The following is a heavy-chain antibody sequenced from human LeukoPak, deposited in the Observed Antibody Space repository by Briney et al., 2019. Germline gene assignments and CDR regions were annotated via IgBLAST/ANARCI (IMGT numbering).Heavy chain of an antibody. V-gene: IGHV1-18*01. CDR2: ISAYNGNT. CDR3: ARDGAAGSYYGSGGADY. J-gene: IGHJ4*02. Sequence: ASVKVSCKASGYTFTSYGISWVRQAPGQGLEWMGWISAYNGNTNYAQTLQGRVTMTTDTSTSTAYMELRSLRSDDTAVYYCARDGAAGSYYGSGGADYWGQGTLLTVSS. CDR1: GYTFTSYG. D-gene: IGHD3-10*01.